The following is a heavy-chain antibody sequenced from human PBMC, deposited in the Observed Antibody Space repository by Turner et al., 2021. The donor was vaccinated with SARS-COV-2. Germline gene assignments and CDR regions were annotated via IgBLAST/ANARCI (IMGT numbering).Heavy chain of an antibody. V-gene: IGHV3-30*18. CDR1: GFTFSSYG. CDR2: ISYDGSNK. D-gene: IGHD4-17*01. Sequence: QVQLVESGGGVVQPGRSLRLSCAASGFTFSSYGMHWVRQAPGKWLEWVSVISYDGSNKYYADSVKGRFTISRDNSKNTLYLQMNSLRAEDTAVYYCAKGEGDYISHWGQGTLVTVSS. CDR3: AKGEGDYISH. J-gene: IGHJ4*02.